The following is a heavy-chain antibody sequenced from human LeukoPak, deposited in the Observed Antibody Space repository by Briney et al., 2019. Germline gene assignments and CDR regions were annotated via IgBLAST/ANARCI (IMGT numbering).Heavy chain of an antibody. Sequence: QPGGSLRLSCAASGFTFSSYAMSWVRQAPGKGLEWVSAISGSGGSTYYADSVKGRFTISRDNSKNTLYLQMNSLRAEDTAVYYCASPGVVVVIKSGRFDYWGQGTLVTVSS. J-gene: IGHJ4*02. V-gene: IGHV3-23*01. D-gene: IGHD3-22*01. CDR3: ASPGVVVVIKSGRFDY. CDR2: ISGSGGST. CDR1: GFTFSSYA.